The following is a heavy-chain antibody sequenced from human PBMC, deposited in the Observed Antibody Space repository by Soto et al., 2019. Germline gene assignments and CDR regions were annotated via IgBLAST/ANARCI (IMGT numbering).Heavy chain of an antibody. CDR2: FDPEDGET. V-gene: IGHV1-24*01. CDR1: GYTLTELS. J-gene: IGHJ5*02. Sequence: ASVKVSCKVSGYTLTELSMHWVRQAPGKGLEWMGGFDPEDGETIYAQKFQGRVTMTEDTSTDTAYMELSSLRSEDTAVYYCASMISPRNWFDPWGQGTLVTVSS. CDR3: ASMISPRNWFDP. D-gene: IGHD3-16*01.